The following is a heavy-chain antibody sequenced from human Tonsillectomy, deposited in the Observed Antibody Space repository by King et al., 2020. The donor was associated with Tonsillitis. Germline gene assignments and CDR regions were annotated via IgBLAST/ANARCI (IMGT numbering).Heavy chain of an antibody. J-gene: IGHJ4*02. CDR3: ARGSDSSSCDY. CDR2: IYYSGRT. Sequence: VQLQESGPGLVKPSQTLSLTCTVSGGSISSGGYYWSWIRQHPGRGLEWIGYIYYSGRTYYNTYLKSRVTISVDTSKNQFSLKLSSVTAADTAVYYCARGSDSSSCDYWGQGTLVTVSS. V-gene: IGHV4-31*03. CDR1: GGSISSGGYY. D-gene: IGHD6-13*01.